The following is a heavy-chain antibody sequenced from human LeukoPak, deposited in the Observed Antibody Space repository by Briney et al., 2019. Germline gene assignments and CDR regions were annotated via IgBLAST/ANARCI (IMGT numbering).Heavy chain of an antibody. V-gene: IGHV3-15*01. CDR2: IKSKTDGGTT. D-gene: IGHD3-9*01. CDR1: GFTFSNAW. Sequence: GGSLRLSCAASGFTFSNAWMSWVRQAPGKGLEWVGRIKSKTDGGTTDYAAPVKGRFTISRDDSKNTLYLQMNSLKTEDTAVYYCTTPNLYYDILTGPIRVDYWGQGTLVTVSS. CDR3: TTPNLYYDILTGPIRVDY. J-gene: IGHJ4*02.